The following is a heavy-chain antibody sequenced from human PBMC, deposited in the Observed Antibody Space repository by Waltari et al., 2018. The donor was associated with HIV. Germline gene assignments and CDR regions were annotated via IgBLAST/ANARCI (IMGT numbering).Heavy chain of an antibody. CDR1: GFTFSSYA. D-gene: IGHD3-10*01. Sequence: QVQLVESGGGVVQPGRSLRLSCAASGFTFSSYAMHWVRQAPGKGLEWVAVISYDGSNKYYADSVKGRFTISRDNSKNTLYLQMNSLRAEDTAVYYCARGLGDDQDYWGQGTLVTVSS. CDR2: ISYDGSNK. J-gene: IGHJ4*02. CDR3: ARGLGDDQDY. V-gene: IGHV3-30*04.